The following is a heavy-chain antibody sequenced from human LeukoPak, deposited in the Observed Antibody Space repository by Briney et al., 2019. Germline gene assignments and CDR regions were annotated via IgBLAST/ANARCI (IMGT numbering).Heavy chain of an antibody. CDR1: GGSISSGGYY. Sequence: SETLSLTCTVSGGSISSGGYYWSWIRQHPGKGLEWIGYIYYSGSTYYNPSLKSRVTISVDTSKNQFSLKLSSVTAADTAVYYCAKDWGRSGYSYGDTEVFDYWGQGTLVTVSS. V-gene: IGHV4-31*03. D-gene: IGHD5-18*01. CDR2: IYYSGST. J-gene: IGHJ4*02. CDR3: AKDWGRSGYSYGDTEVFDY.